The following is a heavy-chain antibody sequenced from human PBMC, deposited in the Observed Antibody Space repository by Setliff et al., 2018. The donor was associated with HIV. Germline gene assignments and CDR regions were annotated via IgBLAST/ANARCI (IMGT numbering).Heavy chain of an antibody. D-gene: IGHD6-19*01. CDR2: ITHSGST. CDR1: GGSISSGGYY. V-gene: IGHV4-39*07. Sequence: SETLSLTCTVSGGSISSGGYYWTWIRQPPGKGLEWIGEITHSGSTNYNPSLETRVTISVDTSKNQFSLKLSSVTAADTAVYYCAKGVAGLQYYYYMDVWGKGTTVTVSS. CDR3: AKGVAGLQYYYYMDV. J-gene: IGHJ6*03.